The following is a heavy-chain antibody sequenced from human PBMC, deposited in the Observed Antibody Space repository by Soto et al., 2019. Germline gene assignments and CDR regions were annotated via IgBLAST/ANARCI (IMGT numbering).Heavy chain of an antibody. CDR3: AKDVGQNAPNYYYGMDV. CDR2: ISYDGSNK. V-gene: IGHV3-30*18. Sequence: PVGSLRLSCAASGFTFSSYGMHWVRQAPGKGLEWVAVISYDGSNKYYADSVKGRFTISRDNSKNTLYLQMNSLRAEDTAVYYCAKDVGQNAPNYYYGMDVWGQGTTVTVSS. CDR1: GFTFSSYG. J-gene: IGHJ6*02. D-gene: IGHD2-2*01.